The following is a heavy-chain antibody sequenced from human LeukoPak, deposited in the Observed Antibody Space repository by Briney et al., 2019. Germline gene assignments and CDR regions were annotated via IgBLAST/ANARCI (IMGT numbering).Heavy chain of an antibody. CDR1: GFTFSSYS. D-gene: IGHD4-17*01. V-gene: IGHV3-7*01. Sequence: GGSLRLSCAASGFTFSSYSMNWVRQAPGKGLEWVANIKQDGSEKYYVDSVKGRFTISRDNAKNSLYLQMNSLRAEDTAVYYCARERRGYFDYWGQGTLVTVSS. CDR2: IKQDGSEK. J-gene: IGHJ4*02. CDR3: ARERRGYFDY.